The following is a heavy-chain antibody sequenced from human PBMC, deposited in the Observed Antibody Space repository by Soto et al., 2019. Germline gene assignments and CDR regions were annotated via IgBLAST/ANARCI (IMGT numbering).Heavy chain of an antibody. D-gene: IGHD2-15*01. V-gene: IGHV4-39*01. CDR2: IHYSGNT. CDR3: AMMHRWRRSLLY. CDR1: RASISSNNY. Sequence: PSGTLSLTCTVSRASISSNNYWVWIRQPPGKGLEWIGSIHYSGNTYYNSSLESRVTISLDTSKNQFSLKLTSVTAADTAVYYCAMMHRWRRSLLYWCKTPLGTLFS. J-gene: IGHJ4*02.